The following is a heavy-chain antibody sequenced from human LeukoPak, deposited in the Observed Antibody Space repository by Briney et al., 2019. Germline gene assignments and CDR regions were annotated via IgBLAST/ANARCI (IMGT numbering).Heavy chain of an antibody. CDR1: GYTFTDYY. J-gene: IGHJ4*02. CDR2: INPNSGGT. V-gene: IGHV1-2*02. CDR3: AREYDLLTTAVRGPWNY. Sequence: ASVKVSCKACGYTFTDYYIHGVRQAPGQGLAGIGCINPNSGGTNSAHKFQGRVTMTRDTSISTAYMELSRLRSDDTAVYYCAREYDLLTTAVRGPWNYWRQGTLVTVSS. D-gene: IGHD3-9*01.